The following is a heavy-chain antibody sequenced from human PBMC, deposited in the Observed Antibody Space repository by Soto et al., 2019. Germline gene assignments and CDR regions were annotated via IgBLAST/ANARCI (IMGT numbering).Heavy chain of an antibody. D-gene: IGHD5-12*01. CDR3: ARARRDGYNDY. J-gene: IGHJ4*02. V-gene: IGHV1-2*02. CDR1: GYTFTGYY. CDR2: INPNSGGT. Sequence: XFVKVSCKASGYTFTGYYMHWVRQAPGQGLEWMGWINPNSGGTNYAQKFQGRVTMTRDTSISTAYMELSRLRSDDTAVYSCARARRDGYNDYWGQGTLVTVSS.